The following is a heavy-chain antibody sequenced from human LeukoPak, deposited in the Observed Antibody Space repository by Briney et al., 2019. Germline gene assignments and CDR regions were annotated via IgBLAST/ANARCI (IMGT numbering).Heavy chain of an antibody. CDR2: INHSGST. V-gene: IGHV4-34*01. D-gene: IGHD4-11*01. Sequence: SETLSLTCAVYGGSFSGYYWSWIRQPPGKGLEWIGEINHSGSTNYNPSLKSRVTISVDTSKNQFSLKLNFVTAADTAVYYCARRRVNYAPGYWGQGTLVTVSS. CDR1: GGSFSGYY. CDR3: ARRRVNYAPGY. J-gene: IGHJ4*02.